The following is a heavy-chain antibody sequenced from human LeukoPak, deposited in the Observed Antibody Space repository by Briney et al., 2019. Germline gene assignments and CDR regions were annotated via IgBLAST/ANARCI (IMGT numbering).Heavy chain of an antibody. J-gene: IGHJ5*02. Sequence: PSETLSLTCIVSGGSISNNYWIWIRQPPGEGREWIGYIYYSGSTNYSPSLKSRVSISVDTSKNQFSLKLSSVTTADTAMYYCARGGYVVAWFDPWGQGTLVTVSS. CDR3: ARGGYVVAWFDP. CDR1: GGSISNNY. D-gene: IGHD3-10*02. CDR2: IYYSGST. V-gene: IGHV4-59*01.